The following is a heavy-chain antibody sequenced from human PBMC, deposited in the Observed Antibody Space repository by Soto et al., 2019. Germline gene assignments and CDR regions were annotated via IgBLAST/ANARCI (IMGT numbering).Heavy chain of an antibody. D-gene: IGHD1-26*01. CDR3: AKVYYSGTFPGAFDV. Sequence: EVQLLESGGGLVQPGGSLRLSCAASGFTFSSYAMSWVRQAPGKGLEWVSDISGGGDITYYADSVKGRFTITRVNSKNTLYLQMNSLRVEDTAIYYCAKVYYSGTFPGAFDVWGQGTMVTVSS. CDR2: ISGGGDIT. V-gene: IGHV3-23*01. CDR1: GFTFSSYA. J-gene: IGHJ3*01.